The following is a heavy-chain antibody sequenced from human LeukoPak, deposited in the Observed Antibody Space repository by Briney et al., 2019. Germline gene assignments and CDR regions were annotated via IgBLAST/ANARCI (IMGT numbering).Heavy chain of an antibody. CDR1: GGSISGDGYH. CDR2: IHYSGST. Sequence: SETLSLTCSVSGGSISGDGYHWGWIRRPPGKGLEWIGSIHYSGSTCYKTSLKSRVTIDVDTSKNQFSLKLSSVTAADTAVYYCALGVAEDVLDIWGQGTMVTVSS. CDR3: ALGVAEDVLDI. V-gene: IGHV4-39*01. J-gene: IGHJ3*02.